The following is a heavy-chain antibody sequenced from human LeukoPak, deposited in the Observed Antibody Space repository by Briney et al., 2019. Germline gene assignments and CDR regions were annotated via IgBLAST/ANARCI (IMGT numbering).Heavy chain of an antibody. J-gene: IGHJ6*02. D-gene: IGHD3-10*01. CDR3: RGVIITSGMDV. V-gene: IGHV4-61*05. CDR2: IYYSGST. CDR1: GGSISSSSYY. Sequence: SETLSLTCTVSGGSISSSSYYWGWIRQPPGKGLEWIGYIYYSGSTNYNPSLKSRVTISVDTSKNQFSLKLSSVTAADTAVYYCRGVIITSGMDVWGQGTTVTVSS.